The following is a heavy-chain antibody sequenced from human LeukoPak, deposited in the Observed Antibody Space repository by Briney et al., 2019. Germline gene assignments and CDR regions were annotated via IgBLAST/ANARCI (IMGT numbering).Heavy chain of an antibody. J-gene: IGHJ5*02. CDR1: GYTFTGYY. V-gene: IGHV1-2*02. CDR2: INPNSGGT. CDR3: AREDCSSTSCYWFDH. D-gene: IGHD2-2*01. Sequence: ASVKVSCKASGYTFTGYYMHWVRQAPGQGLEWMGWINPNSGGTNYAQKFQGRVTMTRDTSISTAYMELSRLRSDDTAVYYCAREDCSSTSCYWFDHWGQGTLVTVSS.